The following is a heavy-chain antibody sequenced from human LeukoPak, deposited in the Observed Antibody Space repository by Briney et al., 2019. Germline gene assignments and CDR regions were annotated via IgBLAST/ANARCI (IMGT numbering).Heavy chain of an antibody. Sequence: SETLSLTCTVSNDSIGSYYWSWIRQPPGKGLEWIGHVYYGGRTSYNLSLTSRVTISVDTSKNQFSLKLSSVTAADTAVSYCARVSVSMVRGVIIRYDWFDPWGQGTLVTVSS. J-gene: IGHJ5*02. V-gene: IGHV4-59*01. CDR2: VYYGGRT. CDR1: NDSIGSYY. D-gene: IGHD3-10*01. CDR3: ARVSVSMVRGVIIRYDWFDP.